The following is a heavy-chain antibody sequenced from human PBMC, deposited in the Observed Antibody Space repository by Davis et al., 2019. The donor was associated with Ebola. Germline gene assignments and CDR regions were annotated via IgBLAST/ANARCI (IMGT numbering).Heavy chain of an antibody. CDR2: INPNSGGT. CDR1: GYTFTGYY. CDR3: ASQPLSWYSSGWP. V-gene: IGHV1-2*06. Sequence: ASVKVSCKASGYTFTGYYMHWVRQAPGQGLEWMGRINPNSGGTNYAQKFQGRVTMTRDTSISTAYMELSRLRSDDTAVYYCASQPLSWYSSGWPWGQGTLVTVSS. D-gene: IGHD6-19*01. J-gene: IGHJ5*02.